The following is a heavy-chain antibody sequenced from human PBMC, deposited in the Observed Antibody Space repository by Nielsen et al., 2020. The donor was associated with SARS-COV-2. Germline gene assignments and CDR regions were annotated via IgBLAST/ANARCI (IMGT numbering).Heavy chain of an antibody. D-gene: IGHD3-22*01. J-gene: IGHJ4*02. V-gene: IGHV3-74*01. Sequence: GESLKISCVGSGFIFSDYYMNWVRQAPGKGLMWVSRMNADGSRSAYAESVEGRFIIARDNARDTLSLQMNSLSVEDTAMYYCVRVRDDGHYYDTGPFDYWGQGALVTVSS. CDR2: MNADGSRS. CDR1: GFIFSDYY. CDR3: VRVRDDGHYYDTGPFDY.